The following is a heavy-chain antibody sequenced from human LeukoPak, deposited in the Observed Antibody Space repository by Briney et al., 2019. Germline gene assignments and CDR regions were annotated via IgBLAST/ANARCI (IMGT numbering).Heavy chain of an antibody. V-gene: IGHV4-34*01. CDR1: GGSFSGYY. Sequence: SETLSLTCAVYGGSFSGYYWSWIRQPPGKGLEWIGEINHSGSTNYNPSLKSRVTISVDTSKNQFSLKLSSVTAADTAVYYCARLRFLEWLSWGNWFDPWGQGTLVTVSS. CDR3: ARLRFLEWLSWGNWFDP. CDR2: INHSGST. J-gene: IGHJ5*02. D-gene: IGHD3-3*01.